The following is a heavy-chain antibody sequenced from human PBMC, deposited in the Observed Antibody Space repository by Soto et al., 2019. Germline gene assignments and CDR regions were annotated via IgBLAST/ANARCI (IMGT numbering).Heavy chain of an antibody. V-gene: IGHV3-15*01. Sequence: PGGSLRLSCAASGFTFSNAWMSWVRQAPGKGLEWVGRIKSKTDGGTTDYAAPVKGRFTISRDDSKNTLYLQMNSLKTEDTAVYYCTTDLSRVYYYYMDVWGKGTTVTVSS. CDR2: IKSKTDGGTT. CDR1: GFTFSNAW. J-gene: IGHJ6*03. CDR3: TTDLSRVYYYYMDV.